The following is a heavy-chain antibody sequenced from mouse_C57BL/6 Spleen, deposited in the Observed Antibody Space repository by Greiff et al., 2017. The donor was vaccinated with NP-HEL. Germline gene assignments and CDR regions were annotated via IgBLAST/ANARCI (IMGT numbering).Heavy chain of an antibody. CDR3: ARLGYDYDGWFAY. D-gene: IGHD2-4*01. V-gene: IGHV5-6*01. J-gene: IGHJ3*01. CDR2: ISSGGSYT. CDR1: GFTFSSYG. Sequence: EVKLVESGGDLVKPGGSLKLSCAASGFTFSSYGMSWVRQTPDKRLEWVATISSGGSYTYYPDSVKGRFTISRDNSKNTLYLQRSSLKSEDTAMYYCARLGYDYDGWFAYWGQGTLVTVSA.